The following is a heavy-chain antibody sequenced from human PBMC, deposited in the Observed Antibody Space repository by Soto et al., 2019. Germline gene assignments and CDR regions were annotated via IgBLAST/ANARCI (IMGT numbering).Heavy chain of an antibody. V-gene: IGHV3-30*18. D-gene: IGHD3-22*01. CDR2: ISYDGSNK. CDR1: GFTFSSYG. CDR3: AKDTYYYDRSGYYTYDY. J-gene: IGHJ4*02. Sequence: PGGSLRLSCAASGFTFSSYGVHWVRQAPGKGLEGVAVISYDGSNKHYAETVKGRFTISRDNSKNTLDLQMNSLRAEDTAVYYCAKDTYYYDRSGYYTYDYWGQGTQVTVS.